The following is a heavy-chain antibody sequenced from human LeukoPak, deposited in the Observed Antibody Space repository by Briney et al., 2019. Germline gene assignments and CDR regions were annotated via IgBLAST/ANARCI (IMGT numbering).Heavy chain of an antibody. J-gene: IGHJ4*02. CDR2: IYGRGETT. V-gene: IGHV3-23*01. D-gene: IGHD3-16*01. CDR1: GFTFSNNA. Sequence: GGSLRLSCAASGFTFSNNAMNWVRQAPGKGLEWVSAIYGRGETTYYADPVKGRFTISRDNSKNTLYLQMNSLRAEDTAVYYCAKTAMIKIIMTTYPKGLNYWGQGTLVTVSS. CDR3: AKTAMIKIIMTTYPKGLNY.